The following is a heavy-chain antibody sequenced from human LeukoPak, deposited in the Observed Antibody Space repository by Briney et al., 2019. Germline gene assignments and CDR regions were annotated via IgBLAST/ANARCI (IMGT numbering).Heavy chain of an antibody. CDR2: ISADGDST. CDR3: AKRRYCTSTSCHDFDY. D-gene: IGHD2-2*01. CDR1: GFTFGTYA. V-gene: IGHV3-23*01. J-gene: IGHJ4*02. Sequence: GGSLRLSCAASGFTFGTYAMNWVRQAPGKGLEWVSAISADGDSTYYADSVKGRFTISRDNSKNTLYLQMNSLRPGDTAVYYCAKRRYCTSTSCHDFDYWGQGPLVTVSS.